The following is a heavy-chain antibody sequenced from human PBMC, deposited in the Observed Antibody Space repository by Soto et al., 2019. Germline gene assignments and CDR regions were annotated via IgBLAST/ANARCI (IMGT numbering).Heavy chain of an antibody. V-gene: IGHV3-30-3*01. CDR1: GFTFSSYA. CDR3: ASTLIRGVITTYFDY. J-gene: IGHJ4*02. CDR2: ISYDGSDK. Sequence: QVQLVESGRGVVQPGRSLRLSCAASGFTFSSYAMHWVRQAPGKGLEWVAVISYDGSDKYYADSVKGRFTISRDNSKNTLYLQMNSLRVEDTAVYYCASTLIRGVITTYFDYWGQGPLVTVSS. D-gene: IGHD3-10*01.